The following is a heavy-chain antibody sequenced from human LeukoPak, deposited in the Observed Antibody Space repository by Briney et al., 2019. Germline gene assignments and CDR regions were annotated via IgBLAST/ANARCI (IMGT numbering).Heavy chain of an antibody. Sequence: SVKVSCKASGGTFSSYAISWVRQAPGQGLEWMGGIIPIFGTANHAQKFQGRVTITTDESTSTAYMELSSLRSEDTAVYYCARDRITRDAFDIWGQGTMVTVSS. CDR1: GGTFSSYA. D-gene: IGHD3-16*01. CDR3: ARDRITRDAFDI. CDR2: IIPIFGTA. J-gene: IGHJ3*02. V-gene: IGHV1-69*05.